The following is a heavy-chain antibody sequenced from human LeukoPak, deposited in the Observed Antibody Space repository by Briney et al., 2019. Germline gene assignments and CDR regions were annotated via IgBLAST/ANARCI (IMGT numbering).Heavy chain of an antibody. D-gene: IGHD3-10*01. V-gene: IGHV4-34*01. CDR3: ARQGYGAATIKY. J-gene: IGHJ4*02. Sequence: SETLSLTCTVSGGSISSYYWSWIRQPPGKGLEWIGEINHSGSTKYNPSLKSRVTISVDTSKNQFSLKLSSVTAADTAVYYCARQGYGAATIKYWGQGTLVTVSS. CDR1: GGSISSYY. CDR2: INHSGST.